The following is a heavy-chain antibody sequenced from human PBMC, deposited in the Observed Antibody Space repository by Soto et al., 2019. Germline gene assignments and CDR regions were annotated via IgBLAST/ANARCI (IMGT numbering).Heavy chain of an antibody. CDR1: GLIFSNYK. Sequence: EVQLVESGGGLVQPGGSLRLSCAASGLIFSNYKMHWVRQAPGKWLVWVSRINTDGSITDYADSVKGRFTVSRDNAKNTMYLQMNSLTADDTAVYYCARDTNGLHYWGQGTLVTVSS. D-gene: IGHD2-8*01. CDR2: INTDGSIT. CDR3: ARDTNGLHY. V-gene: IGHV3-74*01. J-gene: IGHJ4*02.